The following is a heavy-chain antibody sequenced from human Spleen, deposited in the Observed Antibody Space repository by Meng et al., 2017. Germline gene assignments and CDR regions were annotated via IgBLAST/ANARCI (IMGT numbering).Heavy chain of an antibody. CDR1: GYTFTGYY. V-gene: IGHV1-2*06. CDR3: ARDEDVSAAGKLFGDY. J-gene: IGHJ4*02. CDR2: INPNSGGT. Sequence: ASVKVSCKASGYTFTGYYMHWVRQAPGQGLEWMGRINPNSGGTNYAQKFQGRVTMTGDTSISTAYMELSGLRSDDTAMYDCARDEDVSAAGKLFGDYWGQGTLVTVSS. D-gene: IGHD6-13*01.